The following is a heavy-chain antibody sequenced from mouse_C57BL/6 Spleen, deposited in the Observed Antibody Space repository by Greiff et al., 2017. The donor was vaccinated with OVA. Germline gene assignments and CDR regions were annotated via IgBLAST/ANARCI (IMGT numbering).Heavy chain of an antibody. J-gene: IGHJ2*01. V-gene: IGHV1-64*01. CDR2: IHPNSGST. D-gene: IGHD2-3*01. CDR1: GYTFTSYW. Sequence: QVQLQQPGAELVKPGASVKLSCKASGYTFTSYWMHWVKQRPGQGLEWIGMIHPNSGSTNYNEKFKSKATLTVDKSSSTAYMQLSSLTSEDSAVYYCAPDLGGWSFDYWGQGTTLTVSS. CDR3: APDLGGWSFDY.